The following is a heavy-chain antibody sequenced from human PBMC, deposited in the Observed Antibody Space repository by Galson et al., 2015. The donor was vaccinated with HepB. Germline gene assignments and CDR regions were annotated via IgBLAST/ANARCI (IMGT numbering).Heavy chain of an antibody. CDR3: VKDRICRSTICRDAFDI. D-gene: IGHD2-2*01. V-gene: IGHV3-64D*06. CDR2: ISLSGDTT. Sequence: SLRLSCAASGFTFTNYAMHSDRQAPVNGLESFSGISLSGDTTYYPDSVKGRFTISRDNSKNTLYLQMSSLRAEDTAVYYCVKDRICRSTICRDAFDIWGQGTMVTVSS. J-gene: IGHJ3*02. CDR1: GFTFTNYA.